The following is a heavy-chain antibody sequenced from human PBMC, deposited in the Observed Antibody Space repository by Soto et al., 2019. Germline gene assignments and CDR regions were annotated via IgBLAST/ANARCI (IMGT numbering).Heavy chain of an antibody. CDR2: ISAYNGNT. CDR1: GYTFTSYG. CDR3: ARDLGIGAAAKYFDY. Sequence: DSVKVSCKASGYTFTSYGISWVRQAPGQGLEWMGWISAYNGNTNYAQKLQGRVTMTTDTSTSTAYMELRSLRSDDTAVYYCARDLGIGAAAKYFDYWGQGTLVTVSS. J-gene: IGHJ4*02. D-gene: IGHD6-13*01. V-gene: IGHV1-18*01.